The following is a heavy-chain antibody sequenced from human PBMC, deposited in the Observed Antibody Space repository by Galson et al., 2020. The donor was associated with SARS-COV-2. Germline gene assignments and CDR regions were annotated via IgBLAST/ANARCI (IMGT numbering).Heavy chain of an antibody. Sequence: ASETLSLTCTVSGGSISSYYWSWIRQPPGKGLEWIGYIYYSGSTNYNPSLKSRVTISVDTSKNQFSLKLSSVTAADTAVYYCARLDYGDYWGWFAPWGQGTLVTVSS. V-gene: IGHV4-59*08. CDR1: GGSISSYY. J-gene: IGHJ5*02. CDR3: ARLDYGDYWGWFAP. D-gene: IGHD4-17*01. CDR2: IYYSGST.